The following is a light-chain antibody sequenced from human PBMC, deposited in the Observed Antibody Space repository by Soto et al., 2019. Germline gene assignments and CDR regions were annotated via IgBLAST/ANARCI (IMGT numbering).Light chain of an antibody. V-gene: IGKV3-20*01. CDR2: GAS. J-gene: IGKJ1*01. CDR1: QSVSSSC. CDR3: LHHGSSLWT. Sequence: EIVLTQSPGTLSLSPGERATLSCRASQSVSSSCLAWYQQKPGQAPRLLIYGASSRATGIPDRFSGSGSGTDFTLTISRLEPEDFAMYYCLHHGSSLWTFGQGTKVDIK.